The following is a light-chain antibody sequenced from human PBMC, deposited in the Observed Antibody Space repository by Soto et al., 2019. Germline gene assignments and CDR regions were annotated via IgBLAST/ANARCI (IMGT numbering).Light chain of an antibody. CDR3: QQYNNWPLT. V-gene: IGKV3-15*01. CDR2: GAS. CDR1: QSVSSN. Sequence: EIVMTHSPATLSVSPGERATLSCRASQSVSSNLAWYQQKPGQAPRLLIYGASTRATGGPARFSGSGSGTEFTLTISSLQSEDFAVYYCQQYNNWPLTFGGGTKVEIK. J-gene: IGKJ4*01.